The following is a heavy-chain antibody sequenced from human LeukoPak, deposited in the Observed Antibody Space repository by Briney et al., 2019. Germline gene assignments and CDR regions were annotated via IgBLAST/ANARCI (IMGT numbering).Heavy chain of an antibody. V-gene: IGHV3-33*06. J-gene: IGHJ5*02. CDR1: GFTFSSHG. CDR3: AKGDIAAAANNWFDP. Sequence: PGGSLRLSCKASGFTFSSHGMNWVRQAPGKGLEWVAVIWYDGSKKYYVDPVKGRFTISRDNSKNTLYLQMNSLRAEDTAVYYCAKGDIAAAANNWFDPWGQGTLVTVSS. D-gene: IGHD6-13*01. CDR2: IWYDGSKK.